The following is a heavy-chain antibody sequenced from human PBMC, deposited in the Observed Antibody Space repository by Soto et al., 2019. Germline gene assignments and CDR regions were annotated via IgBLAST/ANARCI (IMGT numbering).Heavy chain of an antibody. CDR2: INSDGSST. Sequence: EVQLVESGGGLVQPGGSLRLSGAAYGFAFSSYWMHWIREAPGKGLVWVSRINSDGSSTSYADSVKGRFTISRDNAKNTLYLQMNSLRAEDTAVYYCARVPQYYYDSSGYSVDYWGQGTLVTVSS. D-gene: IGHD3-22*01. CDR3: ARVPQYYYDSSGYSVDY. J-gene: IGHJ4*02. V-gene: IGHV3-74*01. CDR1: GFAFSSYW.